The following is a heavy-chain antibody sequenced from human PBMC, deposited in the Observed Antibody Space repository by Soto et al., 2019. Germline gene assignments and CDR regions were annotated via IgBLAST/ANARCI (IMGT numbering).Heavy chain of an antibody. V-gene: IGHV3-23*01. Sequence: LRLPYPAPEITCSRYAINCVRQAPGEGLEWVSTISAGGGATFYADSVRARFIISRDNSKNTLSPQINSLGAEDTATYYCASRGAAASHLAILALFEYWGQGTLVTVSS. D-gene: IGHD6-13*01. CDR2: ISAGGGAT. CDR3: ASRGAAASHLAILALFEY. CDR1: EITCSRYA. J-gene: IGHJ4*02.